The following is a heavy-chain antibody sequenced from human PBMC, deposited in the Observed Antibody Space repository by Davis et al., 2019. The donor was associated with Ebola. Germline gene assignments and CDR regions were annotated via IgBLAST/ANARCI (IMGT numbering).Heavy chain of an antibody. CDR1: GFTFSYHG. J-gene: IGHJ4*02. V-gene: IGHV3-30*18. Sequence: GGSLRLSCAASGFTFSYHGMHWVRQAPGKGLEWVAVISDNGNIRYDADPVKGRFTISRDNSKNTLYLQVSRLTTEDTAVYYCAKDQTSAARLRGVSIDYWGQGTLVTVSS. CDR3: AKDQTSAARLRGVSIDY. D-gene: IGHD3-10*01. CDR2: ISDNGNIR.